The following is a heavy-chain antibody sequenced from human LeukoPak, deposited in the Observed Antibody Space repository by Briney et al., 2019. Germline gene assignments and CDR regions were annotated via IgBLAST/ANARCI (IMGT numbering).Heavy chain of an antibody. V-gene: IGHV3-23*01. D-gene: IGHD5-12*01. J-gene: IGHJ5*02. CDR3: AKGVSGSGYPNWFDP. CDR2: ISGSGGST. CDR1: GFTFSSYA. Sequence: GGSLRLSCAASGFTFSSYAMSWVRQAPGKGLEWVSAISGSGGSTYYADSVKGRFTISRDNSKNTLYLQMNSLRAEDTAVYYCAKGVSGSGYPNWFDPWGQGTLVTVSS.